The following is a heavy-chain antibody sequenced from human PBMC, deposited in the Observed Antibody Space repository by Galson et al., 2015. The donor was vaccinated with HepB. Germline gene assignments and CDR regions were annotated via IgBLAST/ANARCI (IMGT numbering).Heavy chain of an antibody. J-gene: IGHJ3*01. Sequence: SLRLSCAASGFTFSNYAMSWVRQAPGKGLEWISSISGSAYSTYYADSVKGRFFISRDNSKNTLYLHMNSLRAEDTALYYCAKSTASYGPSDAFDVWGQGTMVTVSP. CDR1: GFTFSNYA. CDR2: ISGSAYST. CDR3: AKSTASYGPSDAFDV. D-gene: IGHD5-18*01. V-gene: IGHV3-23*01.